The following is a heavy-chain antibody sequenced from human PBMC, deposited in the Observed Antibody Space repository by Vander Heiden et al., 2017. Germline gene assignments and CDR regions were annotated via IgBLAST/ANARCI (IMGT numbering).Heavy chain of an antibody. Sequence: QITLKESGPTLVKPTQTLTLTCTFSGFSLNTGGVGVGWIRQPPGKALEWLGLTYWNDDKRYSPSLKSRVTITKDTSKNQVVLTMTNMDPLDTATYYCAHTLSAYDSSGDYYALNWFDPWGQGTLVTVS. J-gene: IGHJ5*02. D-gene: IGHD3-22*01. V-gene: IGHV2-5*01. CDR2: TYWNDDK. CDR1: GFSLNTGGVG. CDR3: AHTLSAYDSSGDYYALNWFDP.